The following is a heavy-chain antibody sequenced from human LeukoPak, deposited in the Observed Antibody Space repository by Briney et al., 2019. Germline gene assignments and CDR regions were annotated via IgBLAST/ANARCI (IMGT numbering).Heavy chain of an antibody. D-gene: IGHD3-16*01. V-gene: IGHV4-34*01. CDR2: INHSGST. CDR1: GGSFSGYY. CDR3: ARGPYGLGANYFDY. J-gene: IGHJ4*02. Sequence: SETLSLTCAVYGGSFSGYYWSWIRQPPGKGLEWIGEINHSGSTNYNPSLKSRVTISVDTSKNQFSLKLSSVTAADTAVYYCARGPYGLGANYFDYWGQGTLVTVSS.